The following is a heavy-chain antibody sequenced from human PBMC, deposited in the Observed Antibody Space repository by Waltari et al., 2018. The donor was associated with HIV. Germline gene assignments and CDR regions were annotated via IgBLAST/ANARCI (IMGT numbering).Heavy chain of an antibody. J-gene: IGHJ4*02. D-gene: IGHD6-13*01. Sequence: QVQLQQSGPGLVKPSQTLSLTCAISGDSVSSNSAAWNWIRQSPSRGLEWLGSTYYRSKWYNDYAVTVKSRITINPDTSKNQFSLQLNSVAPEDTAVYYCARTPYRSSWFLIDDLGQGTLVTVSS. CDR2: TYYRSKWYN. CDR1: GDSVSSNSAA. V-gene: IGHV6-1*01. CDR3: ARTPYRSSWFLIDD.